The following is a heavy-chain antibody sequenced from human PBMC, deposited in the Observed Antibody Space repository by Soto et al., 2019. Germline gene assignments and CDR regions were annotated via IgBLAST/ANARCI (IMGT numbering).Heavy chain of an antibody. D-gene: IGHD3-16*01. V-gene: IGHV3-23*01. CDR3: ARPYVEVAVNDAFDI. Sequence: EVLLLESGGGLVQPGGSLRLSCAASGFTFSTYALTWVRQAPGKGLEWVSSIGTHADTTYYVDSVKGRFSISRDNSKNTVYLQMSSLSAEDTAVYYCARPYVEVAVNDAFDIWGRGTMVTVSS. CDR1: GFTFSTYA. CDR2: IGTHADTT. J-gene: IGHJ3*02.